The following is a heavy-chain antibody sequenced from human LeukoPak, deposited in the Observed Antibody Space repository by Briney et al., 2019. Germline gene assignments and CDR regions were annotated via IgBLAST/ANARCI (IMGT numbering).Heavy chain of an antibody. CDR1: GCTFSSYA. J-gene: IGHJ6*04. CDR2: IIPIFCTA. Sequence: SVKVSCKSSGCTFSSYAINWVRQAPGQGLEWMGGIIPIFCTANYAQKFQGRVTITADKSTSTAYMELSSLRSEDTAVYYCARTWGPSYCSSTSCPPYGMDVWGKGTTVTVSS. D-gene: IGHD2-2*01. V-gene: IGHV1-69*06. CDR3: ARTWGPSYCSSTSCPPYGMDV.